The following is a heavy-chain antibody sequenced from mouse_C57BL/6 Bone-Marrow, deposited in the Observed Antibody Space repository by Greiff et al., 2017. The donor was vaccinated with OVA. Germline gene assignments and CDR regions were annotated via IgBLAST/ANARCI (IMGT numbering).Heavy chain of an antibody. CDR1: GYTFTGYW. V-gene: IGHV1-55*01. CDR2: IYPGSGST. J-gene: IGHJ2*02. CDR3: ASVGY. Sequence: QVQLQQPGAELVKPGASVKMSCKASGYTFTGYWINWVKQRPGQGLEWIGEIYPGSGSTNYNEKFKIEATLTVDTSSSTAYMQISSLTAEDAAVYYCASVGYWGQGTSLTVSS.